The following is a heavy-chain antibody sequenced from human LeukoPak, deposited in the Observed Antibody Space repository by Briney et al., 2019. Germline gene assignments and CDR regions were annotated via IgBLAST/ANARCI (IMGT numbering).Heavy chain of an antibody. CDR2: IWYDGSNK. CDR1: GFTFSSYG. J-gene: IGHJ6*02. D-gene: IGHD6-13*01. Sequence: GGSLRLSCAASGFTFSSYGMHWVRQAPGKGLEWVAVIWYDGSNKYYADSVKGRFTISRDNSKNTLYLQMNSLRAEDTAVYYCAREIESSSWYDYYYYYGMDVWGQGTTVTVSS. V-gene: IGHV3-33*01. CDR3: AREIESSSWYDYYYYYGMDV.